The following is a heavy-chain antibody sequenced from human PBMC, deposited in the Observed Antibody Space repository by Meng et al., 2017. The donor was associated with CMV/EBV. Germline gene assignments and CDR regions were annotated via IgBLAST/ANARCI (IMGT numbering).Heavy chain of an antibody. D-gene: IGHD3-3*01. CDR1: GGSISSSSYY. CDR3: ASRITIFGVVTAFDP. CDR2: IYYSGST. V-gene: IGHV4-39*07. Sequence: LQLQASGPGLVKPSETLSLTCTVSGGSISSSSYYWGWIRQPPGKGLEWIGSIYYSGSTYYNPSLKSRVTISADTSKNQFSLKLSSVTAADTAVYYCASRITIFGVVTAFDPWGQGTLVTVSS. J-gene: IGHJ5*02.